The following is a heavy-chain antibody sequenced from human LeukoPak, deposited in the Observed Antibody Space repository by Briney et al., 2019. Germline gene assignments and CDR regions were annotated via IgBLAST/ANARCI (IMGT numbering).Heavy chain of an antibody. Sequence: GGSLRLSCAASGFTFDDYAMHWVRQAPGKGLEWVSDISWNSGTIGYADSVKGRFTISRDNAKNSLYLQMNSLRAVDTALYYCAEGGCRSTSCYVNSWGQGTLVTVSS. J-gene: IGHJ4*02. D-gene: IGHD2-2*01. CDR3: AEGGCRSTSCYVNS. V-gene: IGHV3-9*01. CDR2: ISWNSGTI. CDR1: GFTFDDYA.